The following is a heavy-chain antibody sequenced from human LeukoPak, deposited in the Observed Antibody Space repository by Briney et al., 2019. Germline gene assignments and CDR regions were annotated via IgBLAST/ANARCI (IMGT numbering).Heavy chain of an antibody. CDR1: GGSLTSGSYY. V-gene: IGHV4-61*02. Sequence: SQTLSLTCTVSGGSLTSGSYYWSWVRQPAGKGLEWIGRIYFSGSTTYNPSLESRVTMSVDTSKNQISLRLDSATAADTAVYYCVREHPDKTYYYYMDVWGNGTTVTVSS. J-gene: IGHJ6*03. CDR3: VREHPDKTYYYYMDV. CDR2: IYFSGST.